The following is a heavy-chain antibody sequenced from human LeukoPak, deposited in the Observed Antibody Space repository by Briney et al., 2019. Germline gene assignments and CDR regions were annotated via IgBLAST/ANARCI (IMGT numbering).Heavy chain of an antibody. Sequence: GGSLRLSCAGSGYTFSNYWMSWVRQAPGKGLEWVANIKQDGSEKYYVDSVKGRFTISRDNANNLLYLQMNSLRDEDTAVYYCGRAKDYSSIWGQGTLVTVSS. D-gene: IGHD4-11*01. J-gene: IGHJ4*02. CDR1: GYTFSNYW. CDR3: GRAKDYSSI. CDR2: IKQDGSEK. V-gene: IGHV3-7*04.